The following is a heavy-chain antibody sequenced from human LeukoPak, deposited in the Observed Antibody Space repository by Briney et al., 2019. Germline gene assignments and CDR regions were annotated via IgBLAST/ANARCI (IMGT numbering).Heavy chain of an antibody. V-gene: IGHV3-7*01. CDR3: ARDPTRAFIAVTRGY. Sequence: GGSLRLSCAASGFTFSRYWMSWVRQAPGKGLEWVANIKKDGSEKNYVDSVEGRFTISRDNAENSLYLQMNSLRAEDTAVYYCARDPTRAFIAVTRGYWGQGTQVTVSS. CDR1: GFTFSRYW. J-gene: IGHJ4*02. CDR2: IKKDGSEK. D-gene: IGHD4-17*01.